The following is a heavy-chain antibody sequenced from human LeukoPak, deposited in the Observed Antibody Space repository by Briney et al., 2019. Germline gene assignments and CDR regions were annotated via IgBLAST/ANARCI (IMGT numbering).Heavy chain of an antibody. Sequence: PGGSLRLSCAASGFTFSSYGMHWVRQAPGKGLEWVSSIAITGDTYYLGSVKGRFTISRENAKNSLYLQMNSLRAGDTAVYYRTRGLTGGLDSWGQGTLVTVSS. CDR2: IAITGDT. CDR1: GFTFSSYG. J-gene: IGHJ5*01. V-gene: IGHV3-13*04. CDR3: TRGLTGGLDS. D-gene: IGHD1-26*01.